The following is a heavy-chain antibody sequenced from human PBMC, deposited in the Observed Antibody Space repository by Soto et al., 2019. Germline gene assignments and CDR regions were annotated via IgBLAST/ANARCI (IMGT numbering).Heavy chain of an antibody. V-gene: IGHV1-46*01. Sequence: ASVKVSCKSSGNTFTNYYIHWVRQAPGQGLEWMGTINPSGGTTGYAQRLQGRLTVTRDTSTGIVYMELGTLRSDDTAVYYCARGGSRSYVHYFDYWGQGTLVPVSS. CDR2: INPSGGTT. CDR1: GNTFTNYY. J-gene: IGHJ4*02. D-gene: IGHD3-10*01. CDR3: ARGGSRSYVHYFDY.